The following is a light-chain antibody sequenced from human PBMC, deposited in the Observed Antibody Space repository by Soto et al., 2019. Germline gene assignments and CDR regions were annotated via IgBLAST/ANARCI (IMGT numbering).Light chain of an antibody. J-gene: IGLJ1*01. Sequence: QSVLTQPASVSGSPGQSITISCTGTISDVGSYNLVSWYQQHPGKAPKLMIYEGSKRPSGVSNRFSGSKSGNTASLTISGLQAEDEADYYCCSYAGSSTFYAFGTGTKVTVL. CDR2: EGS. CDR3: CSYAGSSTFYA. CDR1: ISDVGSYNL. V-gene: IGLV2-23*01.